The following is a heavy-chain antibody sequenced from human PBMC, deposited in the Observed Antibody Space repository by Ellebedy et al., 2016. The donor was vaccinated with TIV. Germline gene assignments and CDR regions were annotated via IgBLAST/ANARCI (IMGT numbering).Heavy chain of an antibody. CDR1: GGSFSGYY. J-gene: IGHJ4*02. V-gene: IGHV4-34*01. D-gene: IGHD2-15*01. CDR2: INHSGST. CDR3: ARHVVARGFDY. Sequence: SETLSLTXAVYGGSFSGYYWSWIRQPPGKGLEWIGEINHSGSTNYNPSLKSRVTISVDTSKNQFSLKLSSVTAADTAVYYCARHVVARGFDYWGQGTLVTVSS.